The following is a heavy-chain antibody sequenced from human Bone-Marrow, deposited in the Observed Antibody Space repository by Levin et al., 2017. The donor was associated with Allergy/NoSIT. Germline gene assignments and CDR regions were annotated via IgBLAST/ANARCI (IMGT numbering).Heavy chain of an antibody. D-gene: IGHD5-18*01. Sequence: GGSLRLSCAASGFTFSSYGMHWVRQAPGKGLEWVAVISYDGSNKYYADSVKGRFTIFRDNSKNTLYLQMNSLRAEDTAVYYCAKDQYSGGPIQLWLPTDYWGQGTLVTVSS. CDR2: ISYDGSNK. CDR1: GFTFSSYG. V-gene: IGHV3-30*18. CDR3: AKDQYSGGPIQLWLPTDY. J-gene: IGHJ4*02.